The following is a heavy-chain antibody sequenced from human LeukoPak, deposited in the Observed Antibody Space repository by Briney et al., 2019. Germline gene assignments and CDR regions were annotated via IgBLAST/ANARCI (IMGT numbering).Heavy chain of an antibody. CDR1: GFTFSSYS. J-gene: IGHJ5*02. Sequence: PGGSLRLSCAASGFTFSSYSMNWVRQAPGKGLEWVSSISSSSSYIYYADSVKGRFTISRDNAKNSLYPQMNSLRAEDTAVYYCARVLHFDWLLYHWGQGTLVTVSS. V-gene: IGHV3-21*01. D-gene: IGHD3-9*01. CDR3: ARVLHFDWLLYH. CDR2: ISSSSSYI.